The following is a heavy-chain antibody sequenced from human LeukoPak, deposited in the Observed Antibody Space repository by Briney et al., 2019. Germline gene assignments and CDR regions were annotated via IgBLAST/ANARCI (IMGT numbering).Heavy chain of an antibody. CDR1: GFTFNSYS. J-gene: IGHJ4*02. Sequence: PGGSLRLSCAASGFTFNSYSMNWVRQAPGKGLEWVSSISSRGSYIYYADSVKGRFTISRDNAKNSLYLQMDSLRAEDTAVYYCASVIVVVSAALPLWGQGTLVTVSS. D-gene: IGHD2-2*01. CDR3: ASVIVVVSAALPL. CDR2: ISSRGSYI. V-gene: IGHV3-21*01.